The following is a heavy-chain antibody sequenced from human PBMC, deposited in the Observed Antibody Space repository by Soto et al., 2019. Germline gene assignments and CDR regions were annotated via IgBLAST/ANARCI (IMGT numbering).Heavy chain of an antibody. CDR1: GFSFSDYA. CDR3: AKRSPYSSGWYSPIFDY. D-gene: IGHD6-13*01. V-gene: IGHV3-23*01. J-gene: IGHJ4*02. Sequence: GGSLRLSCAASGFSFSDYAMSWVRKAPGKGLEWVSVISESGGSTHYADSVRGRFTVSRANSKNSLSLRMNSLRDEDTAVYFCAKRSPYSSGWYSPIFDYWRQGDLVTVSS. CDR2: ISESGGST.